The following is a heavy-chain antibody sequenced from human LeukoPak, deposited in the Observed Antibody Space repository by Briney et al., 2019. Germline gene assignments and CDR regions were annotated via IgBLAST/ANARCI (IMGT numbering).Heavy chain of an antibody. Sequence: PGGSLRLSCAASGFTVSSNYMSWVRQAPGKGLEWVSVIYSGGSTYYADSVKGRFTISRDNSKNTLYLQMNSLRAEDTAMYYCARDLPVVVPATILSDYWGQGTLVTVSS. J-gene: IGHJ4*02. CDR1: GFTVSSNY. D-gene: IGHD2-2*02. CDR3: ARDLPVVVPATILSDY. CDR2: IYSGGST. V-gene: IGHV3-53*01.